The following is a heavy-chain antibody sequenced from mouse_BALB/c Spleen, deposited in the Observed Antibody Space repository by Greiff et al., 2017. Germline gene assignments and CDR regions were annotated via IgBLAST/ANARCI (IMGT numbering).Heavy chain of an antibody. D-gene: IGHD2-13*01. CDR1: GFTFTDYY. CDR3: ARGDGDYVDYYAMDY. V-gene: IGHV7-3*02. J-gene: IGHJ4*01. Sequence: EVLLVESGGGLVQPGGSLRLSCATSGFTFTDYYMSWVRQPPGKALEWLGFIRNKADGYTTEYSASVKGRFTISRDNSQSILYLQMNTLRAEDSATYYCARGDGDYVDYYAMDYWGQGTSVTVSS. CDR2: IRNKADGYTT.